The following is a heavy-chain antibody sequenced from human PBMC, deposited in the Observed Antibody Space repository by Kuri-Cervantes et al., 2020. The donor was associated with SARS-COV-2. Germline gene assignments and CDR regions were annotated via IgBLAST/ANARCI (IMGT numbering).Heavy chain of an antibody. D-gene: IGHD7-27*01. J-gene: IGHJ3*02. V-gene: IGHV4-34*01. CDR1: GGSFSGYY. CDR2: INHSGST. CDR3: ARIFQGAGESNAFDI. Sequence: SETLSLTCAVYGGSFSGYYWSWIRQPPGKGLEWIGEINHSGSTNYNPSLKSRVTISVDTSKNQFSLKLSSVTAADTAVYYCARIFQGAGESNAFDIWGQGTMVTVSS.